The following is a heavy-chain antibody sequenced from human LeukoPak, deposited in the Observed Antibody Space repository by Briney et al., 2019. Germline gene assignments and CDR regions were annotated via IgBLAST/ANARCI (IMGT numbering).Heavy chain of an antibody. CDR3: AKGAKLELRPYFDY. D-gene: IGHD1-7*01. Sequence: GGSLRLSCAASGFTLSSYAMHWVRQAPGKGLEWVAVISYDGSNKYYADSVKGRFTISRDNSKNTLYLQMNSLRAEDTAVYYCAKGAKLELRPYFDYWGQGTLVTVSS. CDR1: GFTLSSYA. J-gene: IGHJ4*02. CDR2: ISYDGSNK. V-gene: IGHV3-30*04.